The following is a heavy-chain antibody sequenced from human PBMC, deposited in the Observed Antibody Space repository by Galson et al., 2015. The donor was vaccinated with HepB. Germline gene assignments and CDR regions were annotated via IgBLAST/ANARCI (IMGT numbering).Heavy chain of an antibody. CDR3: GHIDNDYTRSGGDS. Sequence: PALVKPPQTLTLTCSFSGFSLSTRGVGVGWIHQPPGKALEWLGLIYWDDDKRYSPSLKSRVTITKDTSKNQVVLTMTNVDPVDTATYFCGHIDNDYTRSGGDSWGQGTLVTVSS. J-gene: IGHJ4*02. D-gene: IGHD3-16*01. CDR2: IYWDDDK. CDR1: GFSLSTRGVG. V-gene: IGHV2-5*02.